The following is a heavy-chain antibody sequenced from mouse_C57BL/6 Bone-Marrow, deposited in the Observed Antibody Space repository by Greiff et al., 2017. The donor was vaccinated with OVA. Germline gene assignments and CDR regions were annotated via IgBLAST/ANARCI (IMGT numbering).Heavy chain of an antibody. D-gene: IGHD2-3*01. CDR1: GYAFTNYL. CDR3: ANGGYSYAMDY. CDR2: SKPGSGGT. V-gene: IGHV1-54*01. Sequence: QVQLQQSGAELVRPGTSVKVSCKASGYAFTNYLIEWVKQRPGQGLEWIGVSKPGSGGTNYNETFKSKATLTADKTSNTAYMQLSSLTSEDSAVYFCANGGYSYAMDYWGQGTSVTVSS. J-gene: IGHJ4*01.